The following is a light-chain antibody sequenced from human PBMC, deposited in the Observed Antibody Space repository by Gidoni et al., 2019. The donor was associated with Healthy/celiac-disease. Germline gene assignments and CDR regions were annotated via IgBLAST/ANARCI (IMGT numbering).Light chain of an antibody. V-gene: IGKV1-39*01. CDR2: AAS. CDR1: QSISSY. CDR3: QQSHSTPPT. Sequence: DMQMTQAPSSLSASVGDRVTITCRASQSISSYLNWYQQKPGKAPKLLIYAASSLQSGVPSRFSGSRSGTDFTLTIRSLQPEDFATYYCQQSHSTPPTFGGGTKVEIK. J-gene: IGKJ4*01.